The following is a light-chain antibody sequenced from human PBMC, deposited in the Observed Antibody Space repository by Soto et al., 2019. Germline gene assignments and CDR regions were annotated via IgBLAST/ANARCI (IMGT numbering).Light chain of an antibody. V-gene: IGKV3-20*01. CDR1: QSVTGTN. CDR3: QQYDSYPWT. CDR2: GAS. J-gene: IGKJ1*01. Sequence: PGEGATLSCRASQSVTGTNLAWYQQRAGQAPRLLIYGASSRATGIPDRFSGSGSGTDFTLTISRLEPEDFAVYYCQQYDSYPWTFGQGTKVDIK.